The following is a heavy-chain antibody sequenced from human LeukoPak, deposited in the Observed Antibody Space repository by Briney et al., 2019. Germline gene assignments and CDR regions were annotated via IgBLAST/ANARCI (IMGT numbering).Heavy chain of an antibody. Sequence: GGSLRLSCAASGFTFSSYAMSWVRQAPGKGLEWVSAISGSGGSTYYADSVKGRFTISRDNSKNTLYLQMNSLRAEDTAVYYCANGPMGSWYPHDYWGQGTLVTVSS. D-gene: IGHD6-13*01. J-gene: IGHJ4*02. CDR2: ISGSGGST. CDR1: GFTFSSYA. V-gene: IGHV3-23*01. CDR3: ANGPMGSWYPHDY.